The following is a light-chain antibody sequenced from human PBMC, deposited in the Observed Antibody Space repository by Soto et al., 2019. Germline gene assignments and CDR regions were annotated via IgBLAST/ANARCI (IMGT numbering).Light chain of an antibody. CDR1: QSVTTY. CDR2: DAS. Sequence: EIVLTQSPATLSLSPGERATLSCRASQSVTTYLAWYQQKPGQAPRLLIYDASRRATGNPARFSGSGSGTDFTLTISSLEPEDFAVYYCQQRANWPPTFGQGTKVEI. CDR3: QQRANWPPT. J-gene: IGKJ1*01. V-gene: IGKV3-11*01.